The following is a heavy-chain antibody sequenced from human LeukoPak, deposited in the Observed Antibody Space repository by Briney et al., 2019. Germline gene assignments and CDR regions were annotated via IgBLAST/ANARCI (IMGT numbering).Heavy chain of an antibody. CDR1: GFTFSSYA. V-gene: IGHV3-23*01. CDR2: ISVWGDYK. D-gene: IGHD2-8*01. CDR3: AKDTPLGKYCTNDVCSPFDY. Sequence: GGSLTLSCAGSGFTFSSYAMSWVGQAPGQGREGVSVISVWGDYKPYAASVRGRFTFSRNNSRKTLNLQMIGLRPGDRAVFYFAKDTPLGKYCTNDVCSPFDYWGQGTLVTVSS. J-gene: IGHJ4*02.